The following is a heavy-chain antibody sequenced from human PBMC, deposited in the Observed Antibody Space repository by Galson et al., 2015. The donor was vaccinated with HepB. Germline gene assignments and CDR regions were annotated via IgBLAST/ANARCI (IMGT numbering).Heavy chain of an antibody. CDR3: ATSATSGYCDDY. J-gene: IGHJ4*02. Sequence: SLRLSCAASGFTFSRYWMHWVRQAPGKGLIWVSRINRDGSDTHYTDSVKGRFTISRDNAQNTLYLQMDSLTAEDTAVYYCATSATSGYCDDYWGQGTLVTVSS. V-gene: IGHV3-74*01. D-gene: IGHD3-22*01. CDR1: GFTFSRYW. CDR2: INRDGSDT.